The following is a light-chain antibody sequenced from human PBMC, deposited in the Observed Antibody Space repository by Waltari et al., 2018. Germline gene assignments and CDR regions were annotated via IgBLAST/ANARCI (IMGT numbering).Light chain of an antibody. J-gene: IGLJ3*02. V-gene: IGLV2-18*02. CDR1: SSDVGNYNH. Sequence: QSALPQPPSVSGSPGQSVTISCTGTSSDVGNYNHVSWYQPSPGTAPKLLIYEVTNRPSGVPDRFSGTKSGNTASLTISGLQAEDESDYYCSSATSSITWVFGGGTKLTVL. CDR3: SSATSSITWV. CDR2: EVT.